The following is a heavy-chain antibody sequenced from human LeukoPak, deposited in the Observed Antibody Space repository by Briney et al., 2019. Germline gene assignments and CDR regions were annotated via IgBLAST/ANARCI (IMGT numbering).Heavy chain of an antibody. D-gene: IGHD5-12*01. J-gene: IGHJ4*02. Sequence: SETLSLTCTVSGGSISSSSYYWGWIRPPPGEGGEWIGSIYYSGSTYYNPSLRSRVTISVDTSKNQFSLKLSSVTAADTAVYYCAAQGSGYDSTFDYWGQGTLVTVSS. CDR2: IYYSGST. CDR1: GGSISSSSYY. V-gene: IGHV4-39*01. CDR3: AAQGSGYDSTFDY.